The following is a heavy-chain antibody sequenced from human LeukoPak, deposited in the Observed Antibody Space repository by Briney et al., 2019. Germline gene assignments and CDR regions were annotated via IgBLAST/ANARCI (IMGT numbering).Heavy chain of an antibody. CDR3: ARESQGVDY. V-gene: IGHV3-53*01. J-gene: IGHJ4*02. CDR2: IYSGGST. CDR1: GITVSSNY. Sequence: GGSLRLFCAASGITVSSNYMSWVRQAPGKGLEWVSVIYSGGSTYYADSVKGRFTISRDNSKNTLYLQMNSLRAEDTAVYYCARESQGVDYWGQGTLVTVSS.